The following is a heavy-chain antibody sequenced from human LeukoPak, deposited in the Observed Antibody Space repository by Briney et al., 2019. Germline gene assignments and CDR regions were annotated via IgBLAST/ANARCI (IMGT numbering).Heavy chain of an antibody. Sequence: GGSLRLSCAASGFTFSSFDMHWVRQPTGQGLEWVSTIGTASDTYYPGSVAGRFTLSRENAKNSLYLQMNSLTAGDTAVYYCARGPPRGKYYYMDVWGKGTTVTVSS. CDR1: GFTFSSFD. CDR2: IGTASDT. CDR3: ARGPPRGKYYYMDV. V-gene: IGHV3-13*01. D-gene: IGHD1-1*01. J-gene: IGHJ6*03.